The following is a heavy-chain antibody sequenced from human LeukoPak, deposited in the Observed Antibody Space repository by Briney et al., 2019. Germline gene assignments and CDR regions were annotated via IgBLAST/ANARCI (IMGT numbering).Heavy chain of an antibody. CDR2: MNPNSGNT. Sequence: GASVKVSCKASGYTFKNYYINWVRQATGQGLEWMVWMNPNSGNTGYAQKFQDRVSMTRDTSINTAYMELTSLRSGDTAVYYCARATPGGLHGYSFDYWGQGTVVTVYS. CDR1: GYTFKNYY. CDR3: ARATPGGLHGYSFDY. D-gene: IGHD5-24*01. J-gene: IGHJ4*02. V-gene: IGHV1-8*02.